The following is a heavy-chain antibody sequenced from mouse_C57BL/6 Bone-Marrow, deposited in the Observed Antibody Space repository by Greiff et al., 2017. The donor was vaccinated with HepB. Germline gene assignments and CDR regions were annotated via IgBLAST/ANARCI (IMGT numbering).Heavy chain of an antibody. D-gene: IGHD1-1*01. J-gene: IGHJ1*03. CDR3: ARDPVVDWYFDV. CDR1: GYTFTSYW. CDR2: IYPGSGST. V-gene: IGHV1-55*01. Sequence: QMQLQQSGAELVKPGASVKMSCKASGYTFTSYWITWVKQRPGQGLEWIGDIYPGSGSTNYNEKFKSKATLTVDTSSSTAYMQLSSLTSEDSAVYYCARDPVVDWYFDVWGTGTTVTVSS.